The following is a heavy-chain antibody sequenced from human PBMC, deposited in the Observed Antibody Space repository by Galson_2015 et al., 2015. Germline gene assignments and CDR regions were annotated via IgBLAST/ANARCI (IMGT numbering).Heavy chain of an antibody. CDR1: GGSFSGYY. D-gene: IGHD4-23*01. Sequence: TLSLTCAVYGGSFSGYYWSWIRQPPGKGLGWIGEINHSGSTNYNPSLKSRVTISVDTSKNQFSLKLSSVTAADTAVYYCARGLGTRQGYWGQGTLVTVSS. J-gene: IGHJ4*02. V-gene: IGHV4-34*01. CDR2: INHSGST. CDR3: ARGLGTRQGY.